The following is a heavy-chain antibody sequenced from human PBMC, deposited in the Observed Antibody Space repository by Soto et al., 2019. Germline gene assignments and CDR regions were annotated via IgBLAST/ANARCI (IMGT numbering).Heavy chain of an antibody. V-gene: IGHV3-13*01. CDR2: IGTAGDT. Sequence: EVQLVESGGGLVQPGGSLRLSCAASGFTFSSYDMHWVRQATGKGLEWVSAIGTAGDTYYPGSVKGRFTISRENANXSXXLQMNSLRAGDTAVYYCARGYSGYGAKYYYYGMDVWGQGTTVTVSS. J-gene: IGHJ6*02. CDR3: ARGYSGYGAKYYYYGMDV. CDR1: GFTFSSYD. D-gene: IGHD5-12*01.